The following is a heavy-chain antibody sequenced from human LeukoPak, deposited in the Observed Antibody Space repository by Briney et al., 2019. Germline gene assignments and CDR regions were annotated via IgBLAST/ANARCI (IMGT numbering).Heavy chain of an antibody. D-gene: IGHD6-13*01. CDR1: GFTFSSYA. V-gene: IGHV3-23*01. Sequence: GGSLRLSCAASGFTFSSYAMSWVRQAPGKGREWVSGISSGVGTYYTDSVTGRFTISRDNSKNTRYLQMNNLRAEDTAVYYCAKDGYSNSRYDWFDPWDQGPLVTVSS. CDR3: AKDGYSNSRYDWFDP. J-gene: IGHJ5*02. CDR2: ISSGVGT.